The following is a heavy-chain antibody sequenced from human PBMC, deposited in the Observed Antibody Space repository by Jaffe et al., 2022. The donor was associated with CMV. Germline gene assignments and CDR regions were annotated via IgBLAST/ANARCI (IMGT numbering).Heavy chain of an antibody. D-gene: IGHD6-19*01. V-gene: IGHV5-51*01. J-gene: IGHJ3*02. Sequence: EVQLVQSGAEVKKPGESLKISCKGSGYSFTSYWIGWVRQMPGKGLEWMGIIYPGDSDTRYSPSFQGQVTISADKSISTAYLQWSSLKASDTAMYYCARRQAVAGTGRAFDIWGQGTMVTVSS. CDR3: ARRQAVAGTGRAFDI. CDR2: IYPGDSDT. CDR1: GYSFTSYW.